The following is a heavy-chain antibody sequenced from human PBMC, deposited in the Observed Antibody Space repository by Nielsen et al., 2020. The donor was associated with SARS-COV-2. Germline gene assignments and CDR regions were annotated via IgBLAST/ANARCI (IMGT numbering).Heavy chain of an antibody. CDR1: GGSISSSNW. V-gene: IGHV4-4*02. Sequence: SETLSLTCAVSGGSISSSNWWSWVRQPTGKGLEWIGEIYHSGSTYYNPALTSRVTISVDTSKNQFSLKLSSVTAADTALYYCARASIVGATTYYYYMSVWGKGTTVTASS. J-gene: IGHJ6*03. CDR3: ARASIVGATTYYYYMSV. CDR2: IYHSGST. D-gene: IGHD1-26*01.